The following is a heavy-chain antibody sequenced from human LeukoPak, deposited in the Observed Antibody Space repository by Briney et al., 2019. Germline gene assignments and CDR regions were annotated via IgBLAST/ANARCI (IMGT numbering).Heavy chain of an antibody. Sequence: SETLSLTCTVSGDSISTSNSYWGWIRQPPGKALEWIGSIYYSGNTYYNASLKSRVTISVDTSKNQFSLKLSSVTAADTAVYYCARARGYSYGRFDYWGQGTLVTVSS. J-gene: IGHJ4*02. V-gene: IGHV4-39*07. CDR1: GDSISTSNSY. CDR2: IYYSGNT. CDR3: ARARGYSYGRFDY. D-gene: IGHD5-18*01.